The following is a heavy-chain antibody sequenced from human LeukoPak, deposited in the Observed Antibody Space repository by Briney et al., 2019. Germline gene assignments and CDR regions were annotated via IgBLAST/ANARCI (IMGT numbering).Heavy chain of an antibody. D-gene: IGHD3-16*02. CDR2: ISKSGTT. Sequence: SETLSLTCTVSGVSISYATYQWTWIRQSAGKGLEWIGLISKSGTTNYNPSHKSRVTISIDTTKNQFSLKLTSVTAAGTAVYYCARLLGPLDYVWGSSRSKWGQGTLVTVSS. V-gene: IGHV4-61*02. J-gene: IGHJ4*02. CDR3: ARLLGPLDYVWGSSRSK. CDR1: GVSISYATYQ.